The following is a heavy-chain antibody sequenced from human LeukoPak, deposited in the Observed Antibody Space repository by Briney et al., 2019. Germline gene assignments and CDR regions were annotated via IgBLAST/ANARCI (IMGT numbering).Heavy chain of an antibody. Sequence: GGSLRLSCAASGFTFSRYGMSWVRHAPGKGLEWVSGINWNGGSTGYADSVKGRFTISRDNAKNSLYLQMNSLRAEDTALYHCARDSSGGNSHDYWGQGTLVTVSS. CDR2: INWNGGST. J-gene: IGHJ4*02. CDR1: GFTFSRYG. D-gene: IGHD4-23*01. CDR3: ARDSSGGNSHDY. V-gene: IGHV3-20*01.